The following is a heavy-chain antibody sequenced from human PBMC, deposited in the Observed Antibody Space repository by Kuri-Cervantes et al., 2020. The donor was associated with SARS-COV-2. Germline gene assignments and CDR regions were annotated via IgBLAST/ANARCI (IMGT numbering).Heavy chain of an antibody. D-gene: IGHD2-21*01. V-gene: IGHV3-30*03. CDR3: ARGRVGVQDF. J-gene: IGHJ4*02. CDR2: TSFDGSNK. CDR1: GFTFSSYS. Sequence: GESLKISCAASGFTFSSYSVNWVRQTPGEGLEWVAITSFDGSNKYYAESVKGRFTISRDNSKNTLYLQMNNMRREDTAVYFCARGRVGVQDFWGQGTLVTVSS.